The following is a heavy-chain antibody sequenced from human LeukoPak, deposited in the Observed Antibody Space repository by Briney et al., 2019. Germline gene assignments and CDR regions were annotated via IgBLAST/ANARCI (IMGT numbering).Heavy chain of an antibody. CDR3: ARDGRDFWSGYYYFMDV. J-gene: IGHJ6*03. Sequence: GGSLTLSCAASGFTFSSYWMQWVRPAPGKGRVWVSRTNSDGSSTGYADSVKGRFTISRDTAKNTLYLQINSLRAEDTAVYYCARDGRDFWSGYYYFMDVWGKGTTVTVSS. CDR1: GFTFSSYW. CDR2: TNSDGSST. D-gene: IGHD3-3*01. V-gene: IGHV3-74*01.